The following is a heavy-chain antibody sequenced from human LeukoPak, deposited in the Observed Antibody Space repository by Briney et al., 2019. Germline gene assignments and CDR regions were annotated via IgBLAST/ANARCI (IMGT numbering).Heavy chain of an antibody. D-gene: IGHD6-6*01. V-gene: IGHV1-69*13. CDR3: ASRPELAARPDVYYLDY. Sequence: EASVKVSCKASGGTFSSYAISWVRQAPGQGLERMGGIIPIFGTANYAQKFQGRVTITADESTSTAYMELSSLRSEDTAVYYCASRPELAARPDVYYLDYWGQGTLVTVSS. CDR1: GGTFSSYA. J-gene: IGHJ4*02. CDR2: IIPIFGTA.